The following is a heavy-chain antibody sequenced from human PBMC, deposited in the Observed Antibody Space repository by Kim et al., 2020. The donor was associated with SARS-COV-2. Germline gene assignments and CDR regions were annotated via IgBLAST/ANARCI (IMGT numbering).Heavy chain of an antibody. CDR2: YDGSNQ. J-gene: IGHJ4*02. Sequence: YDGSNQYYAGSVKGRFTISRDNSKNTLYLQMNSLRAEDTAVYYCAKALLDYWGQGTLVTVSS. V-gene: IGHV3-30*01. CDR3: AKALLDY.